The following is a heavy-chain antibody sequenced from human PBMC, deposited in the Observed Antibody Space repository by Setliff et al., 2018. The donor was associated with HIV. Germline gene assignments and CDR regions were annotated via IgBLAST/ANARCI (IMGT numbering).Heavy chain of an antibody. CDR1: GYTFTDYF. Sequence: GASVKVSCKASGYTFTDYFMHWVRQAPGQGLEWMGWISPNNANTRSSQKFRGSVTVTRDRSSNTSYMEFTGLTSDDTAVYYCARQLSNSFDYWGQGTLVTVSS. J-gene: IGHJ4*02. CDR2: ISPNNANT. CDR3: ARQLSNSFDY. D-gene: IGHD1-1*01. V-gene: IGHV1-2*02.